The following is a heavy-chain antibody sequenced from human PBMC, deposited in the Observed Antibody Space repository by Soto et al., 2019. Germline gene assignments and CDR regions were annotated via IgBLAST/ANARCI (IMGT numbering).Heavy chain of an antibody. CDR2: IFAGGGST. D-gene: IGHD3-10*01. CDR1: GFTFSNYA. Sequence: GGSLRLSCAPSGFTFSNYAMFWVRQAPGKGLEWVSTIFAGGGSTYYADSVKGRFTISRDNSKNTLFLKMNSLRAEDTAVYFCAKDLIRGDGYIDFDYWGQGTLVTVSS. J-gene: IGHJ4*02. V-gene: IGHV3-23*01. CDR3: AKDLIRGDGYIDFDY.